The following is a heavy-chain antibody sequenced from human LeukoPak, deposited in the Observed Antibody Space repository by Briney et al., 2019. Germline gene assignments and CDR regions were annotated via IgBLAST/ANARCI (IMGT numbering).Heavy chain of an antibody. D-gene: IGHD1-26*01. J-gene: IGHJ4*02. CDR3: AREKWEVPTKYFDY. CDR1: GFTFSSYE. Sequence: GGSLRLSCAASGFTFSSYEMSWVRQAPGKGLEWISYISTSGGTIYYADSVKGRFTIPRDNAKNSLYLQMNSLRAEDTAVYYCAREKWEVPTKYFDYWGQGTLVTVSS. CDR2: ISTSGGTI. V-gene: IGHV3-48*03.